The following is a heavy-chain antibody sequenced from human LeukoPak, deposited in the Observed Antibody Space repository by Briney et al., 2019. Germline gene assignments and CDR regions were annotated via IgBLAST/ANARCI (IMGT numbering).Heavy chain of an antibody. CDR3: ARGRGGDGYNWLCYFDY. V-gene: IGHV3-30*03. CDR1: GGSISSGG. D-gene: IGHD5-24*01. J-gene: IGHJ4*02. CDR2: ISYDGSNK. Sequence: LSLTCTVSGGSISSGGYYWSWIRQAPGKGLEWVAVISYDGSNKYYADSVKGRFTISRDNSKNTLYLQMNSLRSEDTAVYYCARGRGGDGYNWLCYFDYWGQGTLVTVSS.